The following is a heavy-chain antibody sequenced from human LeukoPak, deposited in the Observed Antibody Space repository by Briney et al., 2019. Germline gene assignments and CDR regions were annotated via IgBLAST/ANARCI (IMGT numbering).Heavy chain of an antibody. CDR3: ARGTMTTVTYYFDY. CDR2: INHSGST. CDR1: GGSFSGYY. V-gene: IGHV4-34*01. J-gene: IGHJ4*02. Sequence: SETLSLTCAVYGGSFSGYYWSWIRQPPGKGLEWIGEINHSGSTNCNPSLKSRVTISVDTSKNQFSLKLSSVTAADTTVYYCARGTMTTVTYYFDYWGQGTLVTVSS. D-gene: IGHD4-17*01.